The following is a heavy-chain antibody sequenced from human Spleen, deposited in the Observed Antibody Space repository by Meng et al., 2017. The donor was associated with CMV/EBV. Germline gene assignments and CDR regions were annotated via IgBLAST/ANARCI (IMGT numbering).Heavy chain of an antibody. CDR3: SRAPMIRGSSKFAP. D-gene: IGHD3-10*01. CDR2: IVPNTGGT. V-gene: IGHV1-2*02. J-gene: IGHJ5*02. CDR1: GYTFTDFY. Sequence: ASVKVSCKASGYTFTDFYMHWVRQAPGQGLEWVGWIVPNTGGTNYAQKFQGRVTMTRDTSISTAYRELSSLRSDDTAVYSCSRAPMIRGSSKFAPWGQGTLVTVSS.